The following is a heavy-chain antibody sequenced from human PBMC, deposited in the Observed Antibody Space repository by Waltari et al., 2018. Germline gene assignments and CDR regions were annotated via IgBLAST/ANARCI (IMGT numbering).Heavy chain of an antibody. D-gene: IGHD2-2*01. CDR3: ARVGKYCSSTSCNHDAFDI. V-gene: IGHV4-30-4*08. CDR2: IYYSGST. Sequence: QVQLQESGPGLVKPSQTLSLTCTVSGGSISSGDYYWSWIRQPPGKGLEWIGYIYYSGSTYDNPSLKSRVTISVDTSKNQFSLKLSSVTAADTAVYYCARVGKYCSSTSCNHDAFDIWGQGTMVTVSS. J-gene: IGHJ3*02. CDR1: GGSISSGDYY.